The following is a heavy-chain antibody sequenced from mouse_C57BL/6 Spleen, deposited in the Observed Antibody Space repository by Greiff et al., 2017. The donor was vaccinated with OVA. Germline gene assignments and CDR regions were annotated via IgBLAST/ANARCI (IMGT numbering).Heavy chain of an antibody. CDR2: ISYSGST. CDR1: GYSITSGYD. D-gene: IGHD1-1*01. Sequence: EVHLVESGPGMVKPSQSLSLTCTVTGYSITSGYDWHWIRHFPGNKLEWMGYISYSGSTNYNPSLKSRISITHDTSKNHFFLKLNSVTTEDTATYYCAREGSSPFAYWGQGTLVTVSA. J-gene: IGHJ3*01. CDR3: AREGSSPFAY. V-gene: IGHV3-1*01.